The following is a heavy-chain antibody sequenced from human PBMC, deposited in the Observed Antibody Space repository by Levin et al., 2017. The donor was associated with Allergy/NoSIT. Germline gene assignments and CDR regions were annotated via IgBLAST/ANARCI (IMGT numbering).Heavy chain of an antibody. D-gene: IGHD6-6*01. V-gene: IGHV1-69*06. J-gene: IGHJ3*02. CDR3: ARMGRDSSSFFGAFDI. CDR2: IIPIFGTA. CDR1: GGTFSSYA. Sequence: GASVKVSCKASGGTFSSYAISWVRQAPGQGLEWMGGIIPIFGTANYAQKFQGRVTITADKSTSTAYMELSSLRSEDTAVYYCARMGRDSSSFFGAFDIWGQGTMVTVSS.